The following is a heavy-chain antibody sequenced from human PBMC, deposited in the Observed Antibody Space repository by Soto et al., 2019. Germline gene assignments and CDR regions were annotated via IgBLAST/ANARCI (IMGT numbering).Heavy chain of an antibody. CDR3: ARGGYSYGYYFYGMDV. V-gene: IGHV3-13*01. CDR2: IGTAGDT. CDR1: GFTFSSYD. Sequence: GGSLRLSCAASGFTFSSYDMHWVRQATGKGLEWVSAIGTAGDTYYPGSMKGRFTISRENAKNSLYLQMNSLRAEDTAVYYCARGGYSYGYYFYGMDVWGQGTTVTVSS. D-gene: IGHD5-18*01. J-gene: IGHJ6*02.